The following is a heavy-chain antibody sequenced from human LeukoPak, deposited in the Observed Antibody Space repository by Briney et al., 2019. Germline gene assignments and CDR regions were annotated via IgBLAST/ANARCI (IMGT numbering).Heavy chain of an antibody. CDR2: ISAYNGNT. J-gene: IGHJ4*02. CDR1: GYTFTSYG. CDR3: ARGGPRIAAAGTRYYFDY. D-gene: IGHD6-13*01. V-gene: IGHV1-18*01. Sequence: ASVKVSCKASGYTFTSYGISWVRQAPGQGLEWMGWISAYNGNTNYAQKLQGRVTMTTDTSTSTAYMELRSLRSDDTAVYYCARGGPRIAAAGTRYYFDYWGQGTLVTVSS.